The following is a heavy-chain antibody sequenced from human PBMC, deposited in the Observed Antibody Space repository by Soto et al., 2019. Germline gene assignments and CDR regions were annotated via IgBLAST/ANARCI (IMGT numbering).Heavy chain of an antibody. CDR1: GGTFSSYA. V-gene: IGHV1-69*13. CDR3: ARGEALQLWLHYYYYGMDV. J-gene: IGHJ6*02. D-gene: IGHD5-18*01. Sequence: GASVKVSCKASGGTFSSYAISWVRQAPGQGLEWMGGIIPIFGTANYAQKFQGRVTITADESTSTAYMELSSLRSEDTAVYYCARGEALQLWLHYYYYGMDVWGQGTTVTVSS. CDR2: IIPIFGTA.